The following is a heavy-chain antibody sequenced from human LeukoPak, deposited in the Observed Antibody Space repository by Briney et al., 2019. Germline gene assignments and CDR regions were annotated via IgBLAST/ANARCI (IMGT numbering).Heavy chain of an antibody. CDR3: ASQSYGLFEY. J-gene: IGHJ4*02. Sequence: SETLSLTCTVSGGSISSGSYYWSWIRQPAGKGLEWIGRIYTSGSTNYNPSLKSRVTISVDTSKNQFSLKLSSVTAADTAVYYCASQSYGLFEYWGQGTLVTVSS. D-gene: IGHD3-10*01. CDR2: IYTSGST. V-gene: IGHV4-61*02. CDR1: GGSISSGSYY.